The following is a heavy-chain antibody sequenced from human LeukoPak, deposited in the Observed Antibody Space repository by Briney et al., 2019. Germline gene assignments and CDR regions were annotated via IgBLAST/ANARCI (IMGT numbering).Heavy chain of an antibody. V-gene: IGHV1-46*01. CDR3: ARSYDSSGYYYFNLDY. CDR1: GYTFTSYY. D-gene: IGHD3-22*01. Sequence: ASVKVSCKASGYTFTSYYMHWVRQAPGQGLEWMGIINPSGGSTSYAQKFQGRVTMTRDTSTSTVYMELSSLRSEDTAVYYCARSYDSSGYYYFNLDYWGQGTLVTVSS. J-gene: IGHJ4*02. CDR2: INPSGGST.